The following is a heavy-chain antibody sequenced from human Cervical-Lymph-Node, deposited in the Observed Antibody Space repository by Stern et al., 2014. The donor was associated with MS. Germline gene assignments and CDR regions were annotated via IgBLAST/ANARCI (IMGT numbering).Heavy chain of an antibody. Sequence: VQLVESGGGVVQPGRSLRLSCAASGFSVSSHSMHWVRQAPGKGLEWVTYRSYYGSKKKYADAVRGRFTISRDTSKNTLDLQMNSLRVEDTALYYCAREDYRNYSPYIDYWCQGTRVTVSS. CDR2: RSYYGSKK. J-gene: IGHJ4*02. V-gene: IGHV3-30-3*01. D-gene: IGHD4-11*01. CDR3: AREDYRNYSPYIDY. CDR1: GFSVSSHS.